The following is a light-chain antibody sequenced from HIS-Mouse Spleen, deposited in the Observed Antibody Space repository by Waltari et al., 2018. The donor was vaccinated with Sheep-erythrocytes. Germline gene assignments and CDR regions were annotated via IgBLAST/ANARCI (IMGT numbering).Light chain of an antibody. V-gene: IGLV2-11*01. Sequence: QSALTQPRSVSGSPGQSVTISCTGTSSDVGGYNYVSWHQQHPGKAPKLLIYDFSKRPSGGPDRFSCSKSSNTASLTISGLQAEDEADYYCCSYAGSYTWVFGGGTKLTVL. CDR1: SSDVGGYNY. J-gene: IGLJ3*02. CDR2: DFS. CDR3: CSYAGSYTWV.